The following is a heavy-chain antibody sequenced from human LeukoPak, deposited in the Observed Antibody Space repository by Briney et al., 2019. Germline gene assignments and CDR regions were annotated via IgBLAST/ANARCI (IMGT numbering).Heavy chain of an antibody. D-gene: IGHD4-17*01. V-gene: IGHV2-70*11. CDR1: GFSLSTSGMC. Sequence: SGPALVKPTQTLTLTCTFSGFSLSTSGMCVSWIRQPPGKALEWLARIDWDDDKYYSTSLKTRLTTSKDTSKNQVVLTMTNMDPVDTATYYCARTLTTVTARTIDYWGQGTLVTVSS. CDR3: ARTLTTVTARTIDY. J-gene: IGHJ4*02. CDR2: IDWDDDK.